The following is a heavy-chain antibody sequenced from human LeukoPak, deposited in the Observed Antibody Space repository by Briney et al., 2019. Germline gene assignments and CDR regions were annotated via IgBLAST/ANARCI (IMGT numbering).Heavy chain of an antibody. J-gene: IGHJ4*02. CDR3: ARDSSSWYLSFSIGY. Sequence: GGSLRLSCAASGFTLSSYAMSWVRQGPGKGLEWVSAISVSGNTYHADSVKGRFTISRDSSKNTLYLQMNSLRAEDTAVYYCARDSSSWYLSFSIGYWGQGTLVTVSS. CDR2: ISVSGNT. D-gene: IGHD6-13*01. CDR1: GFTLSSYA. V-gene: IGHV3-23*01.